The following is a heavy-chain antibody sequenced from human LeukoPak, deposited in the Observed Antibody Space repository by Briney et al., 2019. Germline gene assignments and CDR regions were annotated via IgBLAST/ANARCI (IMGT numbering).Heavy chain of an antibody. CDR3: ARRRLWYYYMDV. CDR2: MNPNSGNT. J-gene: IGHJ6*03. V-gene: IGHV1-8*03. Sequence: GASVKVSCKASGYTFTGYFIHWVRQAPGQGLEWMGWMNPNSGNTGYAQKFQGRVTITRNTSISTAYMELSSLRSEDTAVYYCARRRLWYYYMDVWGKGTTVTVSS. D-gene: IGHD3-16*01. CDR1: GYTFTGYF.